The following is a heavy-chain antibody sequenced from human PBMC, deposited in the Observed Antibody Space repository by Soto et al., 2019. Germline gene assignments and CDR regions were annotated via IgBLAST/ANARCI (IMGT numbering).Heavy chain of an antibody. CDR1: GFTFSSYS. D-gene: IGHD6-19*01. J-gene: IGHJ4*02. V-gene: IGHV3-21*01. CDR2: ISSSSSYI. CDR3: ARMGIAVAGTPLFGY. Sequence: EVQLVESGGGLVKPGGSLRLSCAASGFTFSSYSMNWVRQATGKGLEWVSSISSSSSYIYYADSVKGRFTISRDNAKNSLYLQMNSLRAEDTAVYYCARMGIAVAGTPLFGYWGQGTLVTVSS.